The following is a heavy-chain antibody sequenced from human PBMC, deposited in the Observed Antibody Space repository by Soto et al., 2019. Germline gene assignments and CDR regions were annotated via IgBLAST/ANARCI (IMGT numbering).Heavy chain of an antibody. CDR3: AKGRNYYYYYGVDV. J-gene: IGHJ6*02. CDR1: GFTFSSCA. CDR2: IIDSGGST. V-gene: IGHV3-23*01. Sequence: GGSLILSCAAPGFTFSSCAMGWVRQAPGKGLEWVSDIIDSGGSTYYADSVKGRFTISRDNSKSTLYLQMNSLRAEDTALYYCAKGRNYYYYYGVDVWGQGTTVTVSS.